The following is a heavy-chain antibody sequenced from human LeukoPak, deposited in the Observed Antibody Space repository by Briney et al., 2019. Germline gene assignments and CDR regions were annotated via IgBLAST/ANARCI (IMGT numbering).Heavy chain of an antibody. J-gene: IGHJ4*02. V-gene: IGHV3-23*01. CDR3: AKDPYGTRYFDY. CDR1: GFTFSSHA. Sequence: GGSLRLSCAASGFTFSSHALGWVRQAPGKGLEWFSSLSGSGYNTYYADSVKGRFTISRDNSKNTVYLQMNSLRAEDTAVYYCAKDPYGTRYFDYWGQGTLVTVSS. D-gene: IGHD2-2*01. CDR2: LSGSGYNT.